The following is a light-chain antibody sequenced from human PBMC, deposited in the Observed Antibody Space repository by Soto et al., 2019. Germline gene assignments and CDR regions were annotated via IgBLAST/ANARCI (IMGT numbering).Light chain of an antibody. V-gene: IGKV3-20*01. CDR1: QSVSSSY. CDR3: QQYGSSLVT. CDR2: GAS. J-gene: IGKJ1*01. Sequence: EIVLTQSPGTLSLSPGERATLSCRASQSVSSSYLAWYQQKPGQAPRLLIYGASSRATSIPDRFSGSGSGTDFTLTISRLEPEDFAVYYCQQYGSSLVTFGQGTKGESK.